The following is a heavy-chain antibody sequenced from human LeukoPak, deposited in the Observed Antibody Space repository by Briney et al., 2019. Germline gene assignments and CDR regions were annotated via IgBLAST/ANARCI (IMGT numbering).Heavy chain of an antibody. Sequence: GGSLRLSCAASGFISSTYGMYWVRQAPGKGLEWVAFIRHDGSIKNYADSVKGRSTISRDNSKNTLYLQMNSLRAEDTAVYYRAKDRLADIDYWGQGTLVTVSS. D-gene: IGHD2-21*01. CDR3: AKDRLADIDY. CDR2: IRHDGSIK. V-gene: IGHV3-30*02. J-gene: IGHJ4*02. CDR1: GFISSTYG.